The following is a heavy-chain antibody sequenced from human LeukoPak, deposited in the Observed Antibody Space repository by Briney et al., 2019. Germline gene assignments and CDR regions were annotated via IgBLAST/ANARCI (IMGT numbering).Heavy chain of an antibody. CDR1: GFTFSNYG. Sequence: TGGSLRLSCAASGFTFSNYGMNWVRQAPGKGLEWVAIISFDGSNKYYADSVKGRFTISRDNSKNTLYLQMNSLRAEDTAIYYCAEANNGYFDCWGQGTLVTVSS. V-gene: IGHV3-30*03. CDR3: AEANNGYFDC. CDR2: ISFDGSNK. J-gene: IGHJ4*02. D-gene: IGHD2-8*01.